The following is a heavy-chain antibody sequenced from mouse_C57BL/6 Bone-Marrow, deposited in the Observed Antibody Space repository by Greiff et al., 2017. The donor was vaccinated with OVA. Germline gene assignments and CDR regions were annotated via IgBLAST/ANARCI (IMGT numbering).Heavy chain of an antibody. CDR1: GYSITSGYY. V-gene: IGHV3-6*01. CDR3: ARGGPLGYFDV. J-gene: IGHJ1*03. D-gene: IGHD3-3*01. CDR2: ISYDGSN. Sequence: EVKLLESGPGLVKPSQSLSLTCSVTGYSITSGYYWNWIRQFPGNKLEWMGYISYDGSNNYNPSLKNRISITRDTSKNQFFLKLNSVTTEDTATDYCARGGPLGYFDVWGTGTTVTVSS.